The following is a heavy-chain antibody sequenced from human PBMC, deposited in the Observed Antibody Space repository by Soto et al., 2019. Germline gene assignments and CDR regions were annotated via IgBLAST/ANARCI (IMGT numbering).Heavy chain of an antibody. CDR1: GGSISSYY. CDR2: IYYSGST. D-gene: IGHD3-22*01. Sequence: SETLSLTCTVSGGSISSYYWSWIRQPPGKGLEWIGYIYYSGSTNYNPSLKSRVTISVDTSKNQFSLKLSSVTAADTAVYYCASVGYYYDSSGRHNSYDRWGQGTLVTVSS. V-gene: IGHV4-59*01. J-gene: IGHJ5*02. CDR3: ASVGYYYDSSGRHNSYDR.